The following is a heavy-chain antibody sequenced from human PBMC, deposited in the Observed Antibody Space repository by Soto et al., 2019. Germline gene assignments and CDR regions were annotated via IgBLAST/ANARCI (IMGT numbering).Heavy chain of an antibody. Sequence: QVQLQESSPGLVKPSGTLSLTCTVSSGSISSTNWWSWVRQPPGEGLEWIGEIYHSGSTNYNPSLKSRVTISVDKSKHQFSLRLSSVTAADTAMYYCAKEGARVTTPLGRDAFDIWGQGTMVTVSS. V-gene: IGHV4-4*02. D-gene: IGHD4-4*01. CDR3: AKEGARVTTPLGRDAFDI. CDR1: SGSISSTNW. J-gene: IGHJ3*02. CDR2: IYHSGST.